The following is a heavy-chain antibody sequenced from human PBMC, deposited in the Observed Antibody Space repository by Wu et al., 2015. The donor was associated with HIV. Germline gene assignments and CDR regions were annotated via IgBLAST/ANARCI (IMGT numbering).Heavy chain of an antibody. Sequence: QVQLVQSGAEVKKPGASVKVSCKASGYTFTNYDINWVRQATGQGLEWMGWMNPHSGNTGYAQKFQGRVTITGNTSISTAYMELSSLTSEDTAVYYCARGGDSARPRFDFWGQGTLVTVSS. CDR3: ARGGDSARPRFDF. D-gene: IGHD6-13*01. V-gene: IGHV1-8*03. CDR1: GYTFTNYD. J-gene: IGHJ4*02. CDR2: MNPHSGNT.